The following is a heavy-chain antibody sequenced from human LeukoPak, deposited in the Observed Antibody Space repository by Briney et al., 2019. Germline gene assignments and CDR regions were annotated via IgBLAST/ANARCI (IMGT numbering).Heavy chain of an antibody. CDR3: ARDTLDPYCGGDCSAPYFDY. J-gene: IGHJ4*02. Sequence: GGSLRLSCAASGFTFSSYSMNWVRQAPGKGLEWVSSISSSSSYIYYADSVKGRFTISRDNAKNSLYLQMNSLRAEDTAVYYCARDTLDPYCGGDCSAPYFDYWGQGTLVTVSS. V-gene: IGHV3-21*04. D-gene: IGHD2-21*02. CDR2: ISSSSSYI. CDR1: GFTFSSYS.